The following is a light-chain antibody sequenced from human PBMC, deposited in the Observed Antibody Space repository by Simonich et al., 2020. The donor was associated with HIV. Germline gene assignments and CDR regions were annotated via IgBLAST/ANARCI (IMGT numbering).Light chain of an antibody. CDR2: GAS. Sequence: EIVLTQSPGTLSLSPGERATLSCRASQSVSRRYLAWYQQKPGQAPRLLIYGASSRATCIPDRFIGSVSGTDFTLTISRLEPEDFAVYYCQQYGSSPPYTFGQGTKLEIK. CDR1: QSVSRRY. J-gene: IGKJ2*01. V-gene: IGKV3-20*01. CDR3: QQYGSSPPYT.